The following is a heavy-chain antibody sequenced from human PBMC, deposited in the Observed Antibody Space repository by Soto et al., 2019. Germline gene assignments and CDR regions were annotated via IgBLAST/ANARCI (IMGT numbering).Heavy chain of an antibody. CDR1: GGSITSSSYY. Sequence: QLQLQESGPGLVKPSETLSLTCTVSGGSITSSSYYWGWIRQPPGKGLEWIGSIYYSGSTYYNPSLKSRVTISVDTSKNQFSLKLTSVTAAHTAVYYCASLPDWGSVNSWGQGTLVTVSS. D-gene: IGHD3-10*01. CDR3: ASLPDWGSVNS. CDR2: IYYSGST. V-gene: IGHV4-39*01. J-gene: IGHJ4*02.